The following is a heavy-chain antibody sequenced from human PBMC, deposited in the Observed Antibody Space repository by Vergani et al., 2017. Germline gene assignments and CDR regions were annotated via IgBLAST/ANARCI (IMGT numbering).Heavy chain of an antibody. D-gene: IGHD2-21*01. V-gene: IGHV4-59*12. CDR2: IYYSGST. Sequence: QVQLQESGPGLVKPSETLSLTCTVSGGSISSYYWSWIRQPPGKGLEWIGYIYYSGSTNYNPSLKSRVTMSVDTSKNQFSLKLSSVTAADTAVYYCARDGFVEDHYYYMDVWGKGTTVTVSS. CDR1: GGSISSYY. J-gene: IGHJ6*03. CDR3: ARDGFVEDHYYYMDV.